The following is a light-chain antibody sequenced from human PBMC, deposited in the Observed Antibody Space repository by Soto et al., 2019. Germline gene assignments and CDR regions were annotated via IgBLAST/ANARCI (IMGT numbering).Light chain of an antibody. V-gene: IGLV2-11*01. Sequence: QSVLAQPRSVSGSPGQSVTISCTGTSSDVGGYNYVSWYQQHPGKAPKLMIYDVSKRPSGVPDRFSGSKSGNTASLTISGLQAEDEADYYCCSHAGSYYLFATGTKVTGL. CDR2: DVS. CDR3: CSHAGSYYL. J-gene: IGLJ1*01. CDR1: SSDVGGYNY.